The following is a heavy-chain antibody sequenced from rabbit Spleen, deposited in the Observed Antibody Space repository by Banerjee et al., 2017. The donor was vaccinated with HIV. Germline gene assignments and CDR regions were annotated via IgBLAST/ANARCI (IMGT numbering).Heavy chain of an antibody. J-gene: IGHJ4*01. V-gene: IGHV1S40*01. D-gene: IGHD4-2*01. CDR3: ARDAAGREDFNL. CDR2: IYTGNGKN. CDR1: GFSFSTNYD. Sequence: VESGGGLVKPGTSLTLICTASGFSFSTNYDMCWVRQAPGKGLEWIGCIYTGNGKNYYASWAKGRFTISKASSTTVTLEMTSLTAADTATYFCARDAAGREDFNLWGPGTLVTVS.